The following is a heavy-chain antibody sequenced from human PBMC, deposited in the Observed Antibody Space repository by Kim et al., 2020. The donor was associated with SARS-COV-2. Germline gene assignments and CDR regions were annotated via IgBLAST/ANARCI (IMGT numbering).Heavy chain of an antibody. V-gene: IGHV3-74*01. CDR3: EGYYFGMDV. CDR2: IDSNGSTK. Sequence: GGSLRLSCAASGFSLSNYWMYWVRQVPGKGLVWVSRIDSNGSTKTYADSVKGRFTISRDSATNTLYLQMNSLRAEDTAVYSCEGYYFGMDVWGQGPTVT. CDR1: GFSLSNYW. J-gene: IGHJ6*02.